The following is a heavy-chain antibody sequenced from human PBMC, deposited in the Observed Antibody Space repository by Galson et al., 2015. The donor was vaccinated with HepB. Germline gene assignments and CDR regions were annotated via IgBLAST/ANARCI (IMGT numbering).Heavy chain of an antibody. CDR1: GFTFSSYS. J-gene: IGHJ4*02. V-gene: IGHV3-21*01. D-gene: IGHD6-13*01. Sequence: SLRLSCAASGFTFSSYSMNWVRQAPGKGLEWVSSISSSSYIYYADSVKGRFTISRDNAKNSLYLQMNSLRAEDTAVYYCAREAASLIAAAGTELRYWGQGTLVTVSS. CDR2: ISSSSYI. CDR3: AREAASLIAAAGTELRY.